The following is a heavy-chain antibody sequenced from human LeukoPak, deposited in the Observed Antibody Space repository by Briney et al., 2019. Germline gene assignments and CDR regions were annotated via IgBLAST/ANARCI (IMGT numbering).Heavy chain of an antibody. CDR1: GFSFSSYA. J-gene: IGHJ4*02. D-gene: IGHD3-10*01. CDR3: ARGSNSGSY. Sequence: GGSLRLSCAASGFSFSSYAMSWVRQAPGKGLEWVSSISSSSSYIYYADSVKGRFTISRDNAKNSLYLQMNSLRAEDTAVYYCARGSNSGSYWGQGTLVTVSS. CDR2: ISSSSSYI. V-gene: IGHV3-21*01.